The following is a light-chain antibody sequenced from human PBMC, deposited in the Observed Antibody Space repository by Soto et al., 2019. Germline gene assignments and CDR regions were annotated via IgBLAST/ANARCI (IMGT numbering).Light chain of an antibody. Sequence: AIRMTQSRSSLSASAGDRVAIACRASQDVGRYLAWYQQKPGQAPKLLIYGSSTLQSGVPSRFSGGGSGTYFTLTISCLQSEDFATYYCQHYKNYPWTFGQGTKVEIK. CDR1: QDVGRY. CDR3: QHYKNYPWT. J-gene: IGKJ1*01. V-gene: IGKV1-8*01. CDR2: GSS.